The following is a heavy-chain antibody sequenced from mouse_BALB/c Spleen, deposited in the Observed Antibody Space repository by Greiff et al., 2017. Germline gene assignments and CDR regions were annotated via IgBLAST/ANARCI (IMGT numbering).Heavy chain of an antibody. D-gene: IGHD2-4*01. CDR3: AREFDYDGNYAMDY. J-gene: IGHJ4*01. CDR2: ISSGGSYT. CDR1: GFTFSSYA. V-gene: IGHV5-9-4*01. Sequence: EVHLVESGGGLVKPGGSLKLSCAASGFTFSSYAMSWVRQSPEKRLEWVAEISSGGSYTYYPDTVTGRFTISRDNAKNTLYLEMSSLRSEDTAMYYCAREFDYDGNYAMDYWGQGTSVTVSS.